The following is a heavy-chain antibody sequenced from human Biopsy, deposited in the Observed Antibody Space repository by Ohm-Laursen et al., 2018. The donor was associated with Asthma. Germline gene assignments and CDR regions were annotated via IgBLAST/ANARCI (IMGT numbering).Heavy chain of an antibody. D-gene: IGHD3-9*01. CDR3: ARAYYDFLTGQVKDVFGV. Sequence: ASVKVSCKASGYNFISFAIHWVRQAPGQRLEWMGWVNTGNGDTKYSQKFQGRVTITRDTSASTAYMELRSLRSEDTATYYCARAYYDFLTGQVKDVFGVWGQGTMVTVSS. CDR2: VNTGNGDT. CDR1: GYNFISFA. J-gene: IGHJ3*01. V-gene: IGHV1-3*04.